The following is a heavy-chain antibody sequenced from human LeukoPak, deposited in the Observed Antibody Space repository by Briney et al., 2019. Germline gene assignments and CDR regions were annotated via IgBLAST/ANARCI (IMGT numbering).Heavy chain of an antibody. CDR2: ISASGDST. CDR1: GFTFSSDA. D-gene: IGHD6-25*01. J-gene: IGHJ4*02. Sequence: PGGSLRLSCAASGFTFSSDAMSWVRQAPGKGLEWVSAISASGDSTYYADSVKGRFTISRDNSKNTLYVQMDSLRAEDTAVYYCAKPGSTIAAASIYFDYWGQGTLVTVSS. V-gene: IGHV3-23*01. CDR3: AKPGSTIAAASIYFDY.